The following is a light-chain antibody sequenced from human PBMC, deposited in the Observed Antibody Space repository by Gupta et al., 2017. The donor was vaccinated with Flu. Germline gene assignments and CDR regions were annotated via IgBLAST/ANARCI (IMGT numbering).Light chain of an antibody. CDR3: QPWGSSAPQVV. CDR2: QDT. V-gene: IGLV3-1*01. Sequence: GDHVGDKYVSWYQQKPCQSPLLVIYQDTQRPSGIPARFSASNSGNTATLTISRTQAVGAADYYCQPWGSSAPQVVFGAGTKLTVL. J-gene: IGLJ2*01. CDR1: HVGDKY.